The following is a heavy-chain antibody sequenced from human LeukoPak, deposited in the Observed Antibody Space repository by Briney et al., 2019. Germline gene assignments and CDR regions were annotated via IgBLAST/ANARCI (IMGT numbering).Heavy chain of an antibody. D-gene: IGHD1-1*01. CDR2: ISGGGENT. J-gene: IGHJ2*01. Sequence: SGGSLRLACGASGFTFTSYAMGWIRQAPGKGLEWVSAISGGGENTYYGDSVKGRFTISRDNSKNTLYLQMNSLRAEDTATYYCAKPRAMTTGVGRYFDLWGRGTLVTVSS. CDR3: AKPRAMTTGVGRYFDL. CDR1: GFTFTSYA. V-gene: IGHV3-23*01.